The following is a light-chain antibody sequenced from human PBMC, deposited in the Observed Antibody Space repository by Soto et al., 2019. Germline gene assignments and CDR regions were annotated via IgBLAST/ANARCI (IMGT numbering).Light chain of an antibody. J-gene: IGKJ1*01. CDR2: GAS. Sequence: EIVMTQSPATLSVSPGERATLSCRASQSVSSNLAWYQQKPGQAPRLLIYGASTRATGIPARFSGSGSGTEFTLTISSPQSEDVAVYYCQHYHDWPPWTFGQGTKVEVK. V-gene: IGKV3-15*01. CDR1: QSVSSN. CDR3: QHYHDWPPWT.